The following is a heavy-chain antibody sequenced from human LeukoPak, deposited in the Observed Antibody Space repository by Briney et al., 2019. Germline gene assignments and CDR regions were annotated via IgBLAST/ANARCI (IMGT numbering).Heavy chain of an antibody. CDR3: ARDPGYESWSPFWGGMDV. V-gene: IGHV3-74*01. Sequence: GGSLRLSCAASGFTLSSSWMHWVRQAPGKGLVWVSRITRDGSSTTYADSVKGRFTTSRDNAKNTLYLQMDSLRDDDTAVYYCARDPGYESWSPFWGGMDVWGNGTTVIVSS. CDR1: GFTLSSSW. D-gene: IGHD3-16*01. CDR2: ITRDGSST. J-gene: IGHJ6*04.